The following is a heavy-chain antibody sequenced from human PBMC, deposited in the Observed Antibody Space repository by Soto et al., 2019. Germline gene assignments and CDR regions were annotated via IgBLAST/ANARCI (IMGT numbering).Heavy chain of an antibody. V-gene: IGHV1-46*01. CDR3: ARAFDSSGYYPGY. CDR2: INPSGGST. D-gene: IGHD3-22*01. Sequence: PVKVSWKASGYTIAGNSMHSVRQYPGQGLEWMGIINPSGGSTSYAQKFQGRVTMTRDTSTSTVYMELSSLRSEDTAVYYCARAFDSSGYYPGYWGQGTLVTVSS. J-gene: IGHJ4*02. CDR1: GYTIAGNS.